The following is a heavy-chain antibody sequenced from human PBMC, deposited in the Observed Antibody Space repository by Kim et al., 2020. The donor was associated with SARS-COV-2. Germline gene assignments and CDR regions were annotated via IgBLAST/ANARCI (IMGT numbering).Heavy chain of an antibody. CDR3: ARVSRIWFGEFFYGMDV. V-gene: IGHV1-69*01. J-gene: IGHJ6*02. D-gene: IGHD3-10*01. Sequence: FQGRVTITADESTSTAYMELSSLRSEDTAVYYCARVSRIWFGEFFYGMDVWGQGTTVTVSS.